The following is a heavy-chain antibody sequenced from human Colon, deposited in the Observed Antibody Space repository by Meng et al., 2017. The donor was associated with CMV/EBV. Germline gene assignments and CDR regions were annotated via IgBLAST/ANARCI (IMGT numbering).Heavy chain of an antibody. CDR3: ARIFCTTTDCYYGY. J-gene: IGHJ4*02. CDR2: INPNANAN. Sequence: GESLKISCAPSGFTFSDYWMSWVRQAPGEGLEWVADINPNANANYHVASVKGRFTISRDNAKSSLFLQMTSLRAEDTAVYYCARIFCTTTDCYYGYWGRGTLVTVSS. CDR1: GFTFSDYW. V-gene: IGHV3-7*01. D-gene: IGHD2-8*01.